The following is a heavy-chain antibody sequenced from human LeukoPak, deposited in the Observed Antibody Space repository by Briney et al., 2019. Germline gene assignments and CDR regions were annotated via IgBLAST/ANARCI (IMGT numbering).Heavy chain of an antibody. V-gene: IGHV1-18*01. Sequence: ASVKVSCKASGYTFTSYGISWVRQAPGQGLEWMGWISAYNGNTNYAQKLQGRVTMTTDTSTSTAYMELRSLRSDDTAVYYCAGDSSSWERRGEFGYWGQGTLVTVSS. CDR3: AGDSSSWERRGEFGY. D-gene: IGHD6-13*01. J-gene: IGHJ4*02. CDR2: ISAYNGNT. CDR1: GYTFTSYG.